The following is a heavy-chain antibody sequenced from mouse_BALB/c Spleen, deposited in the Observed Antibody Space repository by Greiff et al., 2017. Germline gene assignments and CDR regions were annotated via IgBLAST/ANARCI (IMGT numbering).Heavy chain of an antibody. CDR1: GFTFSSYG. D-gene: IGHD4-1*01. J-gene: IGHJ4*01. CDR3: ARERTGMDY. V-gene: IGHV5-6*01. CDR2: ISSGGSYT. Sequence: DVQLVESGGDLVKPGGSLKLSCAASGFTFSSYGMSWVRQTPDKRLEWVATISSGGSYTYYPDSVKGRFTISRDNAKNTLYLQMSSLKSEDTAMYYCARERTGMDYWGQGTSVTVSS.